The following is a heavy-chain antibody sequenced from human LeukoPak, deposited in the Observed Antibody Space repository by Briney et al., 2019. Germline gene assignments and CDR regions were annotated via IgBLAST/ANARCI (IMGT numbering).Heavy chain of an antibody. V-gene: IGHV4-4*02. D-gene: IGHD5-18*01. Sequence: SETLSLTCAVSGVSISSNNWWNWVRQPPGKGLEWIGEIYHSGSTNYNPSLKSRVTISVDTSKNQFSLKLSSVTAADTAVYYCARHEIGRIQLWGPFDYWGQGTLVTVSS. CDR3: ARHEIGRIQLWGPFDY. CDR1: GVSISSNNW. J-gene: IGHJ4*02. CDR2: IYHSGST.